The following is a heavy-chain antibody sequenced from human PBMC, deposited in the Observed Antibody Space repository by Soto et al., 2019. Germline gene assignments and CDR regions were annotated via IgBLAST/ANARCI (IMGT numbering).Heavy chain of an antibody. CDR1: GFTFSSYA. V-gene: IGHV3-30-3*02. D-gene: IGHD2-8*01. CDR2: ISYDGSNK. Sequence: PGGSLRLSCAASGFTFSSYAMHWVRQAPGKGLEWVAVISYDGSNKYYADSVKGRFTISRDNARNSLYLQMNSLRAEDTAVYYCAKSPRYCTNGLCYPVYYFDYWGQGSLVTVSS. CDR3: AKSPRYCTNGLCYPVYYFDY. J-gene: IGHJ4*02.